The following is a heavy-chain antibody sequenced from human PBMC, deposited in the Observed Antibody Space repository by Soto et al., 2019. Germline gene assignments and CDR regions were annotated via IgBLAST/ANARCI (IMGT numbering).Heavy chain of an antibody. CDR1: GFTFSSYA. CDR2: FFGIGGST. D-gene: IGHD7-27*01. CDR3: AHGSLTPDY. V-gene: IGHV3-23*01. Sequence: PGGSLRLSCAASGFTFSSYAMSWVRQAPGKGLEWVSVFFGIGGSTYYAVSVKGRFTFSRDNSKNTLYLQMNSLRSEDTAVYYCAHGSLTPDYWGKGTLVTAPQ. J-gene: IGHJ4*02.